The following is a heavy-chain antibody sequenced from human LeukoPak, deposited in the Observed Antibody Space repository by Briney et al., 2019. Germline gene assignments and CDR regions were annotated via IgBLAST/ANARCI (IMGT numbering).Heavy chain of an antibody. J-gene: IGHJ5*02. V-gene: IGHV1-8*01. CDR3: ATDRYSNLWWFDP. Sequence: VKVSCKASGYTFTSYDINWVRQATGQGLEWMGWMNPNSGNTGYAQKFQGRVTMTRNTSMSTAYMELSSLRSEDTAVYYCATDRYSNLWWFDPWGQGTLVTVSS. CDR1: GYTFTSYD. CDR2: MNPNSGNT. D-gene: IGHD4-11*01.